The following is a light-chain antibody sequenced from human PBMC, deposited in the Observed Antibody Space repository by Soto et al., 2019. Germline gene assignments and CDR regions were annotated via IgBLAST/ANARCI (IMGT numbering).Light chain of an antibody. CDR2: APS. CDR1: PSISSY. J-gene: IGKJ4*01. V-gene: IGKV1-39*01. Sequence: DIQMTQSPSSLSASVGDRGTITCRASPSISSYLNWYQQKPGKAPKLLIYAPSSLQSGVPSRFSGSGSETDFTLTISSLQPEDFATYYYQQSYSTPLTFGGGTKVEIK. CDR3: QQSYSTPLT.